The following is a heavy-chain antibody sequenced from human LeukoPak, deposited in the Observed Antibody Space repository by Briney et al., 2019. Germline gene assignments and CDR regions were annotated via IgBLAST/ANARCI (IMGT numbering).Heavy chain of an antibody. D-gene: IGHD2-8*01. CDR2: VSYDGNTK. J-gene: IGHJ4*02. V-gene: IGHV3-30*18. Sequence: GGSLRLSCAASGFTFSNYGMHWVRQAPGKGLEWVAVVSYDGNTKYYVDSVRGRFTISRDNSKNTLYLQMDSVRDEDTAIYYCTKEHRGYCNNGGCFSGDFDYWGQGTLVTVSS. CDR1: GFTFSNYG. CDR3: TKEHRGYCNNGGCFSGDFDY.